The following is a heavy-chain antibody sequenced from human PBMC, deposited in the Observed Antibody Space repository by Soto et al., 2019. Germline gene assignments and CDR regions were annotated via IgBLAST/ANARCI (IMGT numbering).Heavy chain of an antibody. Sequence: PGGSLRLSCAASGFTFISYSMNWVRQAPGKGREWVSYISSSSSTIYYAGSVKGRFTISRDNAKNSLYLQMNSLRAEDTAVYYCARDPYYMDVWGKGTTVTVSS. CDR2: ISSSSSTI. V-gene: IGHV3-48*01. CDR3: ARDPYYMDV. CDR1: GFTFISYS. J-gene: IGHJ6*03.